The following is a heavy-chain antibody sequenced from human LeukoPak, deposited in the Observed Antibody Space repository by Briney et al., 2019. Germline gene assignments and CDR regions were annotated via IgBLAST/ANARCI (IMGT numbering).Heavy chain of an antibody. Sequence: GGSLRLSCAASGFSFDDYAMHWVRQAPGKGLEWVAGISWNSGSIDYVESVKGRFTISRDNAKNSLYLQMNSLRAEDTAVYYCAELGITMIGGAWGKGTTVTISS. CDR3: AELGITMIGGA. CDR2: ISWNSGSI. CDR1: GFSFDDYA. D-gene: IGHD3-10*02. V-gene: IGHV3-9*01. J-gene: IGHJ6*04.